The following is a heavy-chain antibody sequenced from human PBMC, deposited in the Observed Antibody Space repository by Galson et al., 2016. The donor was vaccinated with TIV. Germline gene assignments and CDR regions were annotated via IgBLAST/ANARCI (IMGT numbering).Heavy chain of an antibody. J-gene: IGHJ4*02. D-gene: IGHD5-24*01. CDR3: ARGGRDGYNYVPEKAIDS. Sequence: ETLSLTCGVYGGSFSGYCWSWIRQPPGKGPEWIGEINHSGSTNYNPSLKSRVTISLDTSKDQFSLKLSSVTAADTAVYYCARGGRDGYNYVPEKAIDSWGQGTLVTVSS. V-gene: IGHV4-34*01. CDR2: INHSGST. CDR1: GGSFSGYC.